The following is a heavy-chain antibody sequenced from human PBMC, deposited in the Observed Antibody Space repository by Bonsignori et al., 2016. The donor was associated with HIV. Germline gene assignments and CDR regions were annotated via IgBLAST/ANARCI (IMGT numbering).Heavy chain of an antibody. CDR3: AREAIQRGHSGTTAYFDY. CDR2: IYSGGNT. CDR1: GFTVSSNY. J-gene: IGHJ4*02. V-gene: IGHV3-66*01. D-gene: IGHD1-26*01. Sequence: GESLKISCAASGFTVSSNYVSWVRQAPGKGLEWVSIIYSGGNTYYADSVKGRFTISRDNSKNTVYLQMNSLRAEDTAVYFCAREAIQRGHSGTTAYFDYWGQGTPVTVSS.